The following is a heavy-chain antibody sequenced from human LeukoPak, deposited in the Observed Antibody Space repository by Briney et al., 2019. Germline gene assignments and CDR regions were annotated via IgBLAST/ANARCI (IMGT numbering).Heavy chain of an antibody. CDR2: IYTSGST. CDR3: ARDYCSSTSCLQRSWFGP. V-gene: IGHV4-4*07. D-gene: IGHD2-2*01. Sequence: PSETLSLTCAVYGGSFSGYYWSWIRQPAGKGLEWIGRIYTSGSTNYNPSLKSRVTMSVDTSKNQFSLKLSSVTAADTAVYYCARDYCSSTSCLQRSWFGPWGQGTLVTVSS. CDR1: GGSFSGYY. J-gene: IGHJ5*02.